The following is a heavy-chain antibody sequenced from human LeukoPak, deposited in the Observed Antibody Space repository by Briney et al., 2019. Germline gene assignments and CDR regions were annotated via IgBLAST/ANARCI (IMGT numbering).Heavy chain of an antibody. CDR3: AREDSTGYSSLDY. J-gene: IGHJ4*02. D-gene: IGHD3-22*01. Sequence: AASVKVSCKASGDTFSSYAISWLRQAPGQGLEWMGWINLKSGGTNYAQKFQARVTMTRETSISTAYMELSRLRSDDTAVYYCAREDSTGYSSLDYWGQGTLVTVSS. V-gene: IGHV1-2*02. CDR2: INLKSGGT. CDR1: GDTFSSYA.